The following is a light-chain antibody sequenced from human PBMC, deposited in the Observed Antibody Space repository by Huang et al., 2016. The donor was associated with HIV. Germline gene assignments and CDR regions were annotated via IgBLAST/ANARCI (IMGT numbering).Light chain of an antibody. CDR3: QQYNDRPPRGT. CDR1: QSVSNN. CDR2: GAA. J-gene: IGKJ1*01. V-gene: IGKV3-15*01. Sequence: EVVMTQSPATLSVSPGERATLSCRAIQSVSNNLAWYQQKPGQAPRLLIYGAATRASGIPASFSGSGSGTGFTLTISSLQSEDFAVYYCQQYNDRPPRGTFGQGTKVEIK.